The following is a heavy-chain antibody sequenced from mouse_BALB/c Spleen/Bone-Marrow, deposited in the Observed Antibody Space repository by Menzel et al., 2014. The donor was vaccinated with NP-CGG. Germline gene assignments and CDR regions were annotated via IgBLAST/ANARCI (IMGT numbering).Heavy chain of an antibody. J-gene: IGHJ2*01. CDR2: INPGSGST. CDR3: ARYDGCFDY. CDR1: GYASTDYL. D-gene: IGHD2-3*01. V-gene: IGHV1-54*01. Sequence: QVQLKQPGAELVRPGTSVKVSCKASGYASTDYLMEWLKQRPGQGLEWIGGINPGSGSTNYNEKFKDKATLTADKSSSTAYMQLSSLTSDDAAVYFCARYDGCFDYWGQGTILTVSS.